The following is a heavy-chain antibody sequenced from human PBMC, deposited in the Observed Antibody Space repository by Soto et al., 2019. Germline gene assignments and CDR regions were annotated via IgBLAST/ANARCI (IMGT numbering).Heavy chain of an antibody. Sequence: RLSCAASGFTFSSYGMHWVRQAPGKGLEWVAVISYDGSNKYYADSVKGRFTISRDNSKNTLYLQMNSLRAEDTAVYYCAKGYHPLNDAFDIWGQGTMVTVSS. D-gene: IGHD2-2*01. CDR3: AKGYHPLNDAFDI. CDR1: GFTFSSYG. V-gene: IGHV3-30*18. J-gene: IGHJ3*02. CDR2: ISYDGSNK.